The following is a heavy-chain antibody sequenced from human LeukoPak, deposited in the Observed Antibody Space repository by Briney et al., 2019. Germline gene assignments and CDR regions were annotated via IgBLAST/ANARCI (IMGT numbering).Heavy chain of an antibody. V-gene: IGHV3-53*01. J-gene: IGHJ4*02. Sequence: GGSLRLSCAASGLTVSSNCMSWVRQAPGKGLEWVSFIYSGGNTYYADSVKGRFTISRDNSKNTVHLQMNSLRAEDTAMYYCARPRGNVEMATIPFDYWGQGTLVTVSS. D-gene: IGHD5-24*01. CDR3: ARPRGNVEMATIPFDY. CDR2: IYSGGNT. CDR1: GLTVSSNC.